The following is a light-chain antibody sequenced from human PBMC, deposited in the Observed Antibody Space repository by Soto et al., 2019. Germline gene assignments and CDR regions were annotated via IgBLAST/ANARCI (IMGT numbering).Light chain of an antibody. Sequence: EIVLTQSPATLSLSPGERATLSCRASQSVSSYLAWYQQKPGQAPRLLIYDASNRATGIPARFSGSWSGSDVTLPISSLETEEFAVYCGQQRSNWTAEGFTFGPGTKGDIK. V-gene: IGKV3-11*01. CDR1: QSVSSY. CDR3: QQRSNWTAEGFT. J-gene: IGKJ3*01. CDR2: DAS.